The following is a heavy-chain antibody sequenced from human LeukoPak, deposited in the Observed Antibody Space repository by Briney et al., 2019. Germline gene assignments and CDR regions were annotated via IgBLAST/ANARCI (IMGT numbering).Heavy chain of an antibody. Sequence: SETLSLTCTVSGGSISSYYWSWIRQPPGKGLEWIGYIYYSGSTNYNPSLKSRVTISVDTSKNQFSLKLSSVTAVDTAVYYCARDGYGLDYWGQGTLVTVSS. V-gene: IGHV4-59*01. D-gene: IGHD3-22*01. CDR1: GGSISSYY. CDR3: ARDGYGLDY. CDR2: IYYSGST. J-gene: IGHJ4*02.